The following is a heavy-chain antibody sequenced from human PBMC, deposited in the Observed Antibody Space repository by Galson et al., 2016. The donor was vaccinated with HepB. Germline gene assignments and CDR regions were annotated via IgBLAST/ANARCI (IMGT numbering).Heavy chain of an antibody. CDR1: GFTFSNYA. Sequence: SLRLSCAASGFTFSNYAMSWVRQAPGKGLEWVSAISGSGGSTYYADSVKGRFAISRDNAKNTLYLQMNSPRAEDTAVYYCVAVGYASRGYYETDYWGQGTLVTVSS. CDR2: ISGSGGST. CDR3: VAVGYASRGYYETDY. J-gene: IGHJ4*02. D-gene: IGHD3-22*01. V-gene: IGHV3-23*01.